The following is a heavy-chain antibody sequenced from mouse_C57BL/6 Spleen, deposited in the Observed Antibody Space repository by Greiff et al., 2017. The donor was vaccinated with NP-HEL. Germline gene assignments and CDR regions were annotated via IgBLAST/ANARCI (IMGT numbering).Heavy chain of an antibody. J-gene: IGHJ2*01. CDR2: IDPSDSYT. Sequence: QVQLQQPGAELVKPGASVKLSCKASGYTFTSYWMQWVKQRPGQGLEWIGEIDPSDSYTNYNQKFKGKATLTVDTSSSTAYMQLSSLTSEDSAVYYCERRITTVVFDYWAQGTTLTVSS. CDR1: GYTFTSYW. CDR3: ERRITTVVFDY. V-gene: IGHV1-50*01. D-gene: IGHD1-1*01.